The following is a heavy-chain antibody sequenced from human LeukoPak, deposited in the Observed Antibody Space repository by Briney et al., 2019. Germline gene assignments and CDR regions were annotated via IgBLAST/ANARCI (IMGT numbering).Heavy chain of an antibody. V-gene: IGHV3-48*02. Sequence: PGGSLRLSCAVSGFTFSTKSMNWVRQAPGKGLEWVSYITADSGTTYYAESVKGRFTISRDNAKNSLYLQMNSLRDEDTAVYYCASRDYFDYWGQGTLVTVSS. CDR1: GFTFSTKS. J-gene: IGHJ4*02. CDR2: ITADSGTT. CDR3: ASRDYFDY.